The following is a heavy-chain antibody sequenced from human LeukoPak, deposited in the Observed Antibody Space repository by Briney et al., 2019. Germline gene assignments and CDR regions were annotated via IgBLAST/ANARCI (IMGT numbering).Heavy chain of an antibody. CDR1: GYSISSGYY. CDR2: IYHSGST. J-gene: IGHJ4*02. Sequence: PSETLSLTXTVSGYSISSGYYWGWIRQPPGKRLEWIESIYHSGSTYYNPSLKSRVTISVDTSKNQFSLKLSSVTAADTAVYYCAKGGSSGYYYACEYWGQGTLVTVSS. CDR3: AKGGSSGYYYACEY. V-gene: IGHV4-38-2*02. D-gene: IGHD3-22*01.